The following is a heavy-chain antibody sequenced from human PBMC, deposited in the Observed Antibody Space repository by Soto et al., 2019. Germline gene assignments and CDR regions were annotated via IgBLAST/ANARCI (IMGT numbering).Heavy chain of an antibody. CDR1: GFTFSNAW. D-gene: IGHD2-2*01. CDR2: IKSKTDGGTT. Sequence: GGSLRLSCAASGFTFSNAWMSWVRQAPGKGLEWVGRIKSKTDGGTTDYAAPVKGRFTISRDDSKNTLYLQMNSLKTEDTAVYYCTTVGGYCSSTSCPRAYYYYYMDVWGKGTTVTVSS. V-gene: IGHV3-15*01. J-gene: IGHJ6*03. CDR3: TTVGGYCSSTSCPRAYYYYYMDV.